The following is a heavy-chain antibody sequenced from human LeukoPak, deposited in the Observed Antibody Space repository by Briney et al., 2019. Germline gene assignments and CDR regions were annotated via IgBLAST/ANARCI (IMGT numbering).Heavy chain of an antibody. CDR2: MSYDGSKK. Sequence: GGSLRLSCAASGFAFSSYAMHWVRQAPGKGLEWVAVMSYDGSKKYYADSVKGRFTISRDNSKNTLYLQMNSLRAEDTAVYYCAKVAAASQIGDYWGQGTLVTVSS. CDR1: GFAFSSYA. V-gene: IGHV3-30-3*01. J-gene: IGHJ4*02. CDR3: AKVAAASQIGDY. D-gene: IGHD6-13*01.